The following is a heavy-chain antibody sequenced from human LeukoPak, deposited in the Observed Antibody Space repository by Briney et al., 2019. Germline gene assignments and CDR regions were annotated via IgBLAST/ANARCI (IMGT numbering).Heavy chain of an antibody. CDR2: IYYSGT. CDR1: GGSISSYY. V-gene: IGHV4-59*01. D-gene: IGHD3-22*01. CDR3: ARGSMIVEYDFDY. J-gene: IGHJ4*02. Sequence: SETLSLTCTVSGGSISSYYWSWIRQPPGKGLEWIGYIYYSGTNYNPSLKSRVTISVDTSKNQFSLKLSSVTAADTAVYYCARGSMIVEYDFDYWGQGTLVTVSS.